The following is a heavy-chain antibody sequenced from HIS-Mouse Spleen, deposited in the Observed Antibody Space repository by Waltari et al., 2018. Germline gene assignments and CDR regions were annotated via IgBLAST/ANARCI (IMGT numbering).Heavy chain of an antibody. CDR3: AREIPYSSSWYDWYFDL. CDR1: GGSISSSSYY. CDR2: SYYRRGT. V-gene: IGHV4-39*07. D-gene: IGHD6-13*01. J-gene: IGHJ2*01. Sequence: QLQLQESGPGLVKPSETLSLTCTVSGGSISSSSYYWGWNRQPPGKGLEWIGSSYYRRGTYYNPSLKSRVTISVDTSKNQFSLKLSSVTAADTAVYYCAREIPYSSSWYDWYFDLWGRGTLVTVSS.